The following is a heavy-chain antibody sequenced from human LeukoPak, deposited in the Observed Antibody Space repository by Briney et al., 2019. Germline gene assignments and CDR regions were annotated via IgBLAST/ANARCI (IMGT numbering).Heavy chain of an antibody. J-gene: IGHJ4*02. Sequence: GGSLRLSCAASGFTFSSYGMHWVRQAPGKGLEWVAVISYDGSNKYYADSVKGRFTISRDNSKNTLYLQMNSLRAEDTAVYYCVSSRDYAHDYWGQGTLVTVSS. CDR2: ISYDGSNK. V-gene: IGHV3-30*03. D-gene: IGHD4-17*01. CDR3: VSSRDYAHDY. CDR1: GFTFSSYG.